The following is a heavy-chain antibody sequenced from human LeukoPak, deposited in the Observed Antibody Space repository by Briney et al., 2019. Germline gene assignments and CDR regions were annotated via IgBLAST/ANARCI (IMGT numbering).Heavy chain of an antibody. J-gene: IGHJ2*01. CDR1: GGSISSYY. V-gene: IGHV4-59*01. Sequence: PSETLSLTCTVSGGSISSYYWSWIRQPPGKGLEWIGYIYYSGSTNYNPSLKSRVTISVDTSKNQFSLKLSSVTAADTAVYYCARVRVSGGYWYFDLWGRGTLVTVSS. D-gene: IGHD6-19*01. CDR3: ARVRVSGGYWYFDL. CDR2: IYYSGST.